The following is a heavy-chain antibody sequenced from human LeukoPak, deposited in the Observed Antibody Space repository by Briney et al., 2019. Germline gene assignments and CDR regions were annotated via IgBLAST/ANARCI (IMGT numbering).Heavy chain of an antibody. CDR2: IYSGGST. D-gene: IGHD4-11*01. Sequence: GGSLRLSCAASGFTVSSNYMSWVRQAPGKGLEWVSVIYSGGSTYYADSVKGRFTISRDNSKNTLYLQMNSLRAEDTAVYYCARRTTVTAPGGTNAFDIWGQGTMVTVSS. J-gene: IGHJ3*02. V-gene: IGHV3-66*01. CDR1: GFTVSSNY. CDR3: ARRTTVTAPGGTNAFDI.